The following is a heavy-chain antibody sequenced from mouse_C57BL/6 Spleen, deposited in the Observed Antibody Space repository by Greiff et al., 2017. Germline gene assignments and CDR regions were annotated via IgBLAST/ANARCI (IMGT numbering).Heavy chain of an antibody. V-gene: IGHV1-82*01. Sequence: VQLQQSGPELVKPGASVKISCKASGYAFSSSWMNWVKQRPGKGLEWIGRIYPGDGATNYNGKFKGKATLTADKSSSTAYMQLSSLTSEDSAVYFCAREGDGSSYVGYFEVWGTGTTVTVAS. CDR1: GYAFSSSW. CDR2: IYPGDGAT. CDR3: AREGDGSSYVGYFEV. D-gene: IGHD1-1*01. J-gene: IGHJ1*03.